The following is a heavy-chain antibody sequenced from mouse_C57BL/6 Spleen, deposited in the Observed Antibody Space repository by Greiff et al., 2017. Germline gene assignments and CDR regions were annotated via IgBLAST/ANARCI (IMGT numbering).Heavy chain of an antibody. CDR1: GFSLTSYA. J-gene: IGHJ1*03. D-gene: IGHD2-4*01. CDR3: ARTLYDYDDWYFDV. Sequence: QVQLKESGPGLVAPSQSLSITCTVSGFSLTSYAISWVRQPPGKGLEWLGVIWPGGGTNYNSALKSRLSISKDNSKSQVFLKMNSLQTDDTARYYCARTLYDYDDWYFDVWGTGTTVTVSS. V-gene: IGHV2-9-1*01. CDR2: IWPGGGT.